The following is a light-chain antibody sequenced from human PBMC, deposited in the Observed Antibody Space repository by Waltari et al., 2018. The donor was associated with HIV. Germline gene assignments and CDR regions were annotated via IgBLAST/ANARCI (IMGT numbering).Light chain of an antibody. CDR3: QVWDGSTVV. V-gene: IGLV3-9*01. Sequence: SYDLTQAPSLSVALGQTARITCGGQNIGTKNVHWYQQKPGLAPLLLIYSNNNRPSGTPERFSGSNSGNRAALTISRARPGDEADYFCQVWDGSTVVFGTGTSLAVL. CDR1: NIGTKN. J-gene: IGLJ1*01. CDR2: SNN.